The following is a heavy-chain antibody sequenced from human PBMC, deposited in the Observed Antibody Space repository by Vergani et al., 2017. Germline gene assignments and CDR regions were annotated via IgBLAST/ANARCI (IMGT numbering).Heavy chain of an antibody. J-gene: IGHJ6*03. D-gene: IGHD3-3*01. CDR2: ISYDGSNK. Sequence: QVQLVESGGGVVQPGRSLRLSCAASGFTFSSYGMHWVRQAPGKGLEWVAVISYDGSNKYYADSVKGRFTISRDNSKNTLYLQMNSLRAEDTAVYYCAKSGVGYDFWSGSPGHYMDVWGKGTTVTVSS. CDR3: AKSGVGYDFWSGSPGHYMDV. CDR1: GFTFSSYG. V-gene: IGHV3-30*18.